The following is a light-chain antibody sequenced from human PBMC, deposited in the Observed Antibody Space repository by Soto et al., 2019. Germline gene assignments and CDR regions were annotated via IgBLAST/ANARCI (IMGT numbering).Light chain of an antibody. J-gene: IGKJ4*01. V-gene: IGKV3-15*01. CDR2: GAS. CDR1: QTVYNN. CDR3: QQYSNWPLT. Sequence: EIVMTQSPATLSVSPGERAALSCRASQTVYNNLAWYQQKPGQAPRLLIYGASARATCIPARFSGSGSGTKFTLTVSSLQSEDFAVYYCQQYSNWPLTFGGGTKVEIK.